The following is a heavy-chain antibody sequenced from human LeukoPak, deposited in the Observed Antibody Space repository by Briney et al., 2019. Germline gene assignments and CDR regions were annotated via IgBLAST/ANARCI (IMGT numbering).Heavy chain of an antibody. CDR1: GYTVTSYG. J-gene: IGHJ5*02. Sequence: ASVKVSCKASGYTVTSYGISWVRQAPGQGLEWMGWISAYNGNTNYAQKLQGRVTMTTDTSTSTAYMELRSLRSDDTAVYYCARVAGIAAAEGWFDPWGQGTLVTVSS. D-gene: IGHD6-13*01. CDR2: ISAYNGNT. V-gene: IGHV1-18*01. CDR3: ARVAGIAAAEGWFDP.